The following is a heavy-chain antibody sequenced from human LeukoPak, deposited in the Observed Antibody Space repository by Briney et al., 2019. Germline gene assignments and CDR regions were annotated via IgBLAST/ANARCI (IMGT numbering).Heavy chain of an antibody. CDR2: INHSGST. V-gene: IGHV4-34*01. J-gene: IGHJ3*02. D-gene: IGHD3-22*01. Sequence: SETLSLTCAVYGGSFSGYYWSWIRQPPGKGLEWIGEINHSGSTNYNPSLKSRVTISVDTSKNQFSLKLSSVTAADTAVYYCARQGYYYDSSGYYPRTHDAFDIWGQGTMVTVSS. CDR1: GGSFSGYY. CDR3: ARQGYYYDSSGYYPRTHDAFDI.